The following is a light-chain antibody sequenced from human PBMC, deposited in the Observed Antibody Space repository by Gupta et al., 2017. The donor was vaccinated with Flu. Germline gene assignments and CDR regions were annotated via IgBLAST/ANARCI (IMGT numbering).Light chain of an antibody. CDR3: QQRDSTSFT. CDR2: AAS. Sequence: PTSLSASVGDRVTITCRASQSISSYLNWYQQKPGKAPKLLIYAASSLQSGVPSRFSGSGSGTDFTLTISRLQPEDFATYYCQQRDSTSFTFGQGTKVDIK. J-gene: IGKJ2*01. V-gene: IGKV1-39*01. CDR1: QSISSY.